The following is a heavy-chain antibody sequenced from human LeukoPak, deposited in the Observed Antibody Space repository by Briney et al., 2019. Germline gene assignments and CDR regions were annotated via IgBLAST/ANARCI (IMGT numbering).Heavy chain of an antibody. D-gene: IGHD1-14*01. V-gene: IGHV1-8*01. Sequence: ASVRASCKASGYTFTSYEINWVRQATGQGLEWVGWMNLNFGTTGYAQRFQGRVTLTRNTSISTAYMELSGLKSDDTAVYYCARGSYRFDVWGQGTLVAVSS. CDR3: ARGSYRFDV. CDR1: GYTFTSYE. CDR2: MNLNFGTT. J-gene: IGHJ5*02.